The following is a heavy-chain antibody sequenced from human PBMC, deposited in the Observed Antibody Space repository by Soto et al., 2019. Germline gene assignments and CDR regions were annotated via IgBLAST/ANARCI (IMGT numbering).Heavy chain of an antibody. CDR2: IYYSGST. CDR1: GGSISSGGYY. J-gene: IGHJ6*02. V-gene: IGHV4-31*03. D-gene: IGHD1-26*01. Sequence: SETLSLTCTVSGGSISSGGYYWSWIRQHPGKGLEWIGYIYYSGSTYYNPSLKSRVTISVDTSKNQFSLKLSSVTAADTAVYYCARDTTRVRPDNYYYGLDGWDQETTVTVSS. CDR3: ARDTTRVRPDNYYYGLDG.